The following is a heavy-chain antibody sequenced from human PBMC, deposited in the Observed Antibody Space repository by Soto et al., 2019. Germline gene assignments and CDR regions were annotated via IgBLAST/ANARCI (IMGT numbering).Heavy chain of an antibody. J-gene: IGHJ5*02. V-gene: IGHV4-34*01. CDR1: GGSFSGYY. D-gene: IGHD4-4*01. CDR2: VNHSGST. CDR3: AIAETTATTWGNFFDP. Sequence: SETLSLTCAVYGGSFSGYYWSWIRQPPGKGLEWIGEVNHSGSTNYNPSLKSRVTISVDTSKNQFSLKLSSVTAADTAVFYCAIAETTATTWGNFFDPWRQGTLVTVSS.